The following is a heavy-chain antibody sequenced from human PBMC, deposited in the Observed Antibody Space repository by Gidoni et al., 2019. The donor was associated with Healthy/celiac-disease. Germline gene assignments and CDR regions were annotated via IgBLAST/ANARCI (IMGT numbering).Heavy chain of an antibody. J-gene: IGHJ4*02. V-gene: IGHV4-39*01. Sequence: QLQLQESGPGLVKPSETLSLTCTVSGGSIRSSSYYWGWIRQPPGKGLEWIGSIYYSGSTYYTPSLKSRVTISVDTSKNQFSLKLSSVTAADTAVYYCASRYYYDSSGFYYWGQGTLVTVSS. CDR3: ASRYYYDSSGFYY. CDR1: GGSIRSSSYY. D-gene: IGHD3-22*01. CDR2: IYYSGST.